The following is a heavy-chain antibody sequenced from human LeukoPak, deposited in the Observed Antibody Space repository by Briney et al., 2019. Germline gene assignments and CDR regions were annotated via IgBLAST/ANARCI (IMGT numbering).Heavy chain of an antibody. CDR1: GGSISSYY. V-gene: IGHV4-59*01. CDR2: IYYSGST. CDR3: ALADPGAGYYFDY. J-gene: IGHJ4*02. Sequence: PSETLSLTCTVSGGSISSYYWSWIRQPPGKGLEWIGYIYYSGSTNYNPSLKSRVTISVDTSKDQFSLKLSSVTAADTAVYYCALADPGAGYYFDYWGQGTPVTVSS. D-gene: IGHD3-10*01.